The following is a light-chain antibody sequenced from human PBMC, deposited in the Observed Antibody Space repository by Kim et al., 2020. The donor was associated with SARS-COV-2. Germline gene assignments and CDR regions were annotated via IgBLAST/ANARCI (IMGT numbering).Light chain of an antibody. CDR1: ESVSGW. Sequence: SVGDRVTLTGRASESVSGWVAWYQQILGKAPNVLIFDASTLYKGVPSRFSGSGSGTELTVTIRSLQPDEVATYYCQQYSRYSRTLGQGTKVDIK. CDR2: DAS. J-gene: IGKJ1*01. CDR3: QQYSRYSRT. V-gene: IGKV1-5*01.